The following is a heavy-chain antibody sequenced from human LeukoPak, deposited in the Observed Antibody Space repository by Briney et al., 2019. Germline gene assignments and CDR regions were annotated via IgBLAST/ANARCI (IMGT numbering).Heavy chain of an antibody. CDR3: ARDSLHNYGGTGYGYYFDY. Sequence: GGSLRLSCAASGFDFNIYEMIWVRQAPGKEPEWISYISSSGSLVYYADSVKGRFTVSRDDAQKSLFLQMNGLRVEDTAMYYCARDSLHNYGGTGYGYYFDYWGQGTPVTVSS. D-gene: IGHD4/OR15-4a*01. CDR1: GFDFNIYE. CDR2: ISSSGSLV. V-gene: IGHV3-48*03. J-gene: IGHJ4*02.